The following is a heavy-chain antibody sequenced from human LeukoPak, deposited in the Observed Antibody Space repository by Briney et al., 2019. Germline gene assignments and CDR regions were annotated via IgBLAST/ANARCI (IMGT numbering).Heavy chain of an antibody. Sequence: PGGSLRLSCEASGFTFSNSWMSWVRQAPGKGLEWVSSIRSSGGTYYADSVKGRFTISRDNSKNTLDLQMNSLRAEDTAVYYCAKYTGVSGYYWFDYWGQGTLVTVSS. CDR3: AKYTGVSGYYWFDY. CDR2: IRSSGGT. J-gene: IGHJ4*02. V-gene: IGHV3-23*01. CDR1: GFTFSNSW. D-gene: IGHD3-22*01.